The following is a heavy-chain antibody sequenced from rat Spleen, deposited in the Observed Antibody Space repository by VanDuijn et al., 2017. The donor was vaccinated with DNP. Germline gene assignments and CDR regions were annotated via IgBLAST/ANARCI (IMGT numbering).Heavy chain of an antibody. CDR1: GYSITSNFR. CDR3: AVQLGVFDY. V-gene: IGHV3-3*01. Sequence: EVQLQESGPGLVKPSQSLSLTCSVTGYSITSNFRWSWIRKFPGNTLEWMGYINSAGITDYNPSLTSRISITRDSSKNQFFLQVNSVTTEDTATYYCAVQLGVFDYWGQGVMVTVSS. J-gene: IGHJ2*01. CDR2: INSAGIT. D-gene: IGHD5-1*01.